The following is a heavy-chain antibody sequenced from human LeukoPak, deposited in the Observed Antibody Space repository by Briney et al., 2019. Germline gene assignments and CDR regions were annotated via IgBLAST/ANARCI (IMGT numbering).Heavy chain of an antibody. Sequence: PSETLSLTCAVYGGSFSGYYWSWIRQPPGKGLEWIGEIYHSGSTNYNPSLKSRVTISVDKSKNQFSLKLSSVTAADTAVYYCARGHLEYYDSSGYRFDYWGQGTLVTVSS. CDR1: GGSFSGYY. CDR2: IYHSGST. J-gene: IGHJ4*02. V-gene: IGHV4-34*01. D-gene: IGHD3-22*01. CDR3: ARGHLEYYDSSGYRFDY.